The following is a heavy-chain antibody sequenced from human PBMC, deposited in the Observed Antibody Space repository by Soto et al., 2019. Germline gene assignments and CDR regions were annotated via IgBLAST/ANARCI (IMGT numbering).Heavy chain of an antibody. V-gene: IGHV3-53*01. D-gene: IGHD3-3*01. CDR1: GFTVSSNY. J-gene: IGHJ5*02. CDR3: ARLDYDFWSGYPGWFDP. Sequence: GGSLRLSCAASGFTVSSNYMSWVRQAPGKGLEWVSVIYSGGSTYYADSVKGRFTISRDNSKNTLYLQMNSLRAEDTAVYYCARLDYDFWSGYPGWFDPWGQGTLVTVSS. CDR2: IYSGGST.